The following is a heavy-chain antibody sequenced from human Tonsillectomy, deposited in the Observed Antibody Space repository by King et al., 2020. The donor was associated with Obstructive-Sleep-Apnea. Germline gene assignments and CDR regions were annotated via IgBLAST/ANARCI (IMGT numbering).Heavy chain of an antibody. CDR2: ISYDGSNK. Sequence: VQLVESGGGVVQPGRSLRLSCAASGFTFSSYGMHWVRQAPGKGLEWVAVISYDGSNKYYADSVKGRFTISRDNSKNTLYLQMNSLRAEDTAVYYCAKDPREGYCSGGSCYEDYWGQGTLVTVSS. D-gene: IGHD2-15*01. V-gene: IGHV3-30*18. J-gene: IGHJ4*02. CDR1: GFTFSSYG. CDR3: AKDPREGYCSGGSCYEDY.